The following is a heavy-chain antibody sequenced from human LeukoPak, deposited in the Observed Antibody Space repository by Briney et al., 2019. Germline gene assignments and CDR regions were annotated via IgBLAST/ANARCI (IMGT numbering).Heavy chain of an antibody. CDR2: IYYSGIT. V-gene: IGHV4-39*07. CDR3: SRVTPGYSYYMDV. J-gene: IGHJ6*03. Sequence: SETLSLTCTVSGGSISSSGYYWGWIRQSPGEGLEWIGNIYYSGITNYNPSLKSRVTISVDTSKNQFSLKLSSVTAADTAVYYCSRVTPGYSYYMDVWGKGTTVTISS. CDR1: GGSISSSGYY.